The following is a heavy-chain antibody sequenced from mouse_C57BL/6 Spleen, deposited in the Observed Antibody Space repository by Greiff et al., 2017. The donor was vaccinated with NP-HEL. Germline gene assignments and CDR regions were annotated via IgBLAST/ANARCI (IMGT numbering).Heavy chain of an antibody. D-gene: IGHD1-1*01. V-gene: IGHV5-17*01. Sequence: EVKVVESGGGLVKPGGSLKLSCAASGFTFSDYGMHWVRQAPEKGLEWVAYISSGSSTIYYADTVKGRFTISRDNAKNTLFLQMTSLRSEDTAMYYCARPGSSLFAYWGQGTLVTVSA. J-gene: IGHJ3*01. CDR1: GFTFSDYG. CDR2: ISSGSSTI. CDR3: ARPGSSLFAY.